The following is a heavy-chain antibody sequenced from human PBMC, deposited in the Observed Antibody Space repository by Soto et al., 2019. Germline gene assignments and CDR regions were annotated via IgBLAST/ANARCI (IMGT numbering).Heavy chain of an antibody. Sequence: SEPLSLTCSISGGSVNSYFWSWIRQPPGKGLEYIGWIYYTGGTSYNSSLMGRVTISLDASNNEISLKMKSVTATDTAVYYCARSGLTFAGVVWGQGTLVTVSS. D-gene: IGHD3-16*01. CDR2: IYYTGGT. CDR3: ARSGLTFAGVV. V-gene: IGHV4-59*02. CDR1: GGSVNSYF. J-gene: IGHJ4*02.